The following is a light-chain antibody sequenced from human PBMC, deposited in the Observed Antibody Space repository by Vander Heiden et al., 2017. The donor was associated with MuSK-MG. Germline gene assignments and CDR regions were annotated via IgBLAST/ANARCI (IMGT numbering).Light chain of an antibody. CDR3: QSADSDSHML. CDR1: ALPKEY. Sequence: SYELTQPPSVSVPPGQTARITCSGDALPKEYAYWYQQRPGQAPVMVIYKDTERPSGIPERFSGSSSGTTVTLIISGVQAEDEAAYYCQSADSDSHMLFGGGTQVYVL. V-gene: IGLV3-25*03. J-gene: IGLJ2*01. CDR2: KDT.